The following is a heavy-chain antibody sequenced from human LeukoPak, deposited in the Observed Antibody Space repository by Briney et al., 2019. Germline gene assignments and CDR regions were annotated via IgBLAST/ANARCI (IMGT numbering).Heavy chain of an antibody. D-gene: IGHD3-9*01. CDR3: AALPTGYQNFDY. Sequence: PGGSLRLSCAASGFTFNTYAMNWVRQAPGKGLEWVSTNSGSGGSTYYADSVQGRFTISRDNSKNTLFLQMHSLRVEDTAVYYCAALPTGYQNFDYWGQGTLVTVSS. V-gene: IGHV3-23*01. CDR2: NSGSGGST. CDR1: GFTFNTYA. J-gene: IGHJ4*02.